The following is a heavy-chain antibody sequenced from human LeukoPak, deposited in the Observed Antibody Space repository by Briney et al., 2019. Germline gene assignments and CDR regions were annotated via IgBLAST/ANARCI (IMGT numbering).Heavy chain of an antibody. Sequence: ASVKVSCKASGYTFTSYGISWVRQAPGQGLEWMGWISAYNGNTNYAQKLQGRVTMTTDTSTSTAYMELRSLRSDDTAVYYCARDPNGYDSSGYYSNFGYWGQGTLVTVSS. CDR1: GYTFTSYG. J-gene: IGHJ4*02. V-gene: IGHV1-18*01. D-gene: IGHD3-22*01. CDR3: ARDPNGYDSSGYYSNFGY. CDR2: ISAYNGNT.